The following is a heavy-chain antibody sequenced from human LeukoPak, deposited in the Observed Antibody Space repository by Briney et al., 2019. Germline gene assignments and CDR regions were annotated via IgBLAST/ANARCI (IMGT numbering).Heavy chain of an antibody. D-gene: IGHD2-2*01. J-gene: IGHJ4*02. CDR1: GSTFSSYA. CDR3: AKGEIVPGRRYFDY. V-gene: IGHV3-23*01. CDR2: ISGSGGST. Sequence: GGSLRLSCAASGSTFSSYAMSWVRQAPGKGLEWVSAISGSGGSTYYADSVKGRFTISRDNSKNTLYLQMNSLRAEDTAVYYCAKGEIVPGRRYFDYWGQGTLVTVSS.